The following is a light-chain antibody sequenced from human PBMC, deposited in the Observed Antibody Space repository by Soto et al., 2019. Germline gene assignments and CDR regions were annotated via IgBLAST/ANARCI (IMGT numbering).Light chain of an antibody. CDR2: DAS. J-gene: IGKJ1*01. CDR3: QQRSNWPIT. Sequence: IVLTQSPATLSLSQGERANLSCRASQSVSSYLAWYQQKPGQAPRLLIYDASNRATGIPARFSGSGSGTDFTLAISSLEPEDFAVYYCQQRSNWPITFGQGTKVDIK. CDR1: QSVSSY. V-gene: IGKV3-11*01.